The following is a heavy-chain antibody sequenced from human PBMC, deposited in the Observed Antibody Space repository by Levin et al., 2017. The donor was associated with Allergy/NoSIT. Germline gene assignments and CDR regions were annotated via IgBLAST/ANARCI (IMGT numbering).Heavy chain of an antibody. CDR1: GYTLTELS. V-gene: IGHV1-24*01. D-gene: IGHD3-10*01. CDR2: FDPEDGET. CDR3: ATGVVEPGRGMVRGVRDAFDI. Sequence: GESLKISCKVSGYTLTELSMHWVRQAPGKGLEWMGGFDPEDGETIYAQKFQGRVTMTEDTSTDTAYMELSSLRSEDTAVYYCATGVVEPGRGMVRGVRDAFDIWGQGTMVTVSS. J-gene: IGHJ3*02.